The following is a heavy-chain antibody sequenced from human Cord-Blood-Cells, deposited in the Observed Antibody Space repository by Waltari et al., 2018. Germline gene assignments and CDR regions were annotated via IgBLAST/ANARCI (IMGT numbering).Heavy chain of an antibody. CDR1: GFTFSSYA. D-gene: IGHD3-3*01. J-gene: IGHJ4*02. Sequence: EVQLLESGGGLVQPGGSLRLSCAASGFTFSSYAMSWVRQAPGKGLEWVSAISGSGGSTYYADSVKGRFTISRDNSKNTLYLQMTSLRAEDTAVYYCAKSHRRITIFGVVTDDFDYWGQGTLVTVSS. CDR2: ISGSGGST. V-gene: IGHV3-23*01. CDR3: AKSHRRITIFGVVTDDFDY.